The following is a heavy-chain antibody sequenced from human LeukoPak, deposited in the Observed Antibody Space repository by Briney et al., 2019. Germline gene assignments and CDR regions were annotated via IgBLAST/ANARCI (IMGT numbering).Heavy chain of an antibody. CDR1: GGSFSGYY. V-gene: IGHV4-34*09. CDR2: INHSGST. CDR3: ARDPLGPRRSTIFGVVIESGMDV. D-gene: IGHD3-3*01. J-gene: IGHJ6*02. Sequence: PSETLSLTCAVYGGSFSGYYWSWIRQPPGKGLEWIGEINHSGSTNYNPSLKSRVTISVDTSKNQFSLKLSSVTAADTAVYYCARDPLGPRRSTIFGVVIESGMDVWGQGTTVTVSS.